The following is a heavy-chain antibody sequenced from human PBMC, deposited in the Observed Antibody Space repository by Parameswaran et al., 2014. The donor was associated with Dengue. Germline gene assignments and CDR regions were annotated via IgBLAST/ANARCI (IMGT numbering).Heavy chain of an antibody. D-gene: IGHD3-10*01. CDR3: AREGLLWFGELLVAFDI. Sequence: SWVRQAPGQGLEWMGWISAYNGNTNYAQKLQGRVTMTTDTSTSTAYMELRSLRSDDTAVYYCAREGLLWFGELLVAFDIWAKGQWS. V-gene: IGHV1-18*01. CDR2: ISAYNGNT. J-gene: IGHJ3*02.